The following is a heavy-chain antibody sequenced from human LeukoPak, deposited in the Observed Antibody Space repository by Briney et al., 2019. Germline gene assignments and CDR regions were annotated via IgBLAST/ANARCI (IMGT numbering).Heavy chain of an antibody. D-gene: IGHD2-2*01. CDR3: ARDQRAGVVPAAMGMFY. CDR2: ISSSSYI. J-gene: IGHJ4*02. CDR1: GFTFSSYS. Sequence: GGSLRLSCAASGFTFSSYSMNWVRLAPGKGLEWVSSISSSSYIYYADSVKGRLTISRDNAKNSLYLQMNSLRAEDTAVYYCARDQRAGVVPAAMGMFYWGQGTLVTVSS. V-gene: IGHV3-21*01.